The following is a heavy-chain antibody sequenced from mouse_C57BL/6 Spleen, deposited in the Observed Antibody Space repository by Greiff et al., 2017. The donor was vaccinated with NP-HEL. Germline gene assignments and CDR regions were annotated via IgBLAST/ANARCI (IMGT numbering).Heavy chain of an antibody. D-gene: IGHD3-2*02. J-gene: IGHJ3*01. V-gene: IGHV3-6*01. CDR2: ISYDGSN. CDR3: ARDRGSSAY. Sequence: EVKLQESGPGLVKPSQSLSLTCSVTGYSITSGYYWNWIRQLPGNKLEWMGYISYDGSNHYNPSLKNRISITRDTSKNQFFLKLNSVTTEDTATYYCARDRGSSAYWGQGTLVTVSA. CDR1: GYSITSGYY.